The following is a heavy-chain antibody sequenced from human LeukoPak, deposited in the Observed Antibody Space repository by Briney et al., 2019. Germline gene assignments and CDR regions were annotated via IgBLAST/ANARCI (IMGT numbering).Heavy chain of an antibody. J-gene: IGHJ4*02. CDR3: ARIVRRSPTKDY. CDR2: IYYSGST. V-gene: IGHV4-30-4*01. Sequence: SETLSLTCTVSGGSISSGDYYWRWIRQPPGKGLEWIEYIYYSGSTYYNTSLKSRVTISVDTSKNQFSLKLSSVTAADTAVYYCARIVRRSPTKDYWGQGTLVTVSS. D-gene: IGHD3-10*01. CDR1: GGSISSGDYY.